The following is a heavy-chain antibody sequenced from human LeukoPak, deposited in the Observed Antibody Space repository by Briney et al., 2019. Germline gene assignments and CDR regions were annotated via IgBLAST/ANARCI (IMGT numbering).Heavy chain of an antibody. Sequence: PGGSLRLSCAASGFTFSSYGMHWVRQAPGKGLEWGAVISYDGSNKYYADSVKGRFTISRDNSKNTLYLQMNSLRAEDTAVYYCAKDTGFYFLDYWGQGTLVTVSS. CDR1: GFTFSSYG. D-gene: IGHD2/OR15-2a*01. V-gene: IGHV3-30*18. J-gene: IGHJ4*02. CDR3: AKDTGFYFLDY. CDR2: ISYDGSNK.